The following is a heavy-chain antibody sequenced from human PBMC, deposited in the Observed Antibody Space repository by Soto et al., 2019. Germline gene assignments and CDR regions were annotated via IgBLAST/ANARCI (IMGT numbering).Heavy chain of an antibody. Sequence: QSGGSLRLSCAASGFTFSSYSMNWVRQAPGKGLEWVSYISSSSSTIYYADSVKGRFTISRDNAKNSLYLQMNNLRAEDTAVYFCAKRPQDCSGGTCYRNYFDYWGQGTAVTVSS. CDR2: ISSSSSTI. CDR1: GFTFSSYS. V-gene: IGHV3-48*01. CDR3: AKRPQDCSGGTCYRNYFDY. J-gene: IGHJ4*02. D-gene: IGHD2-15*01.